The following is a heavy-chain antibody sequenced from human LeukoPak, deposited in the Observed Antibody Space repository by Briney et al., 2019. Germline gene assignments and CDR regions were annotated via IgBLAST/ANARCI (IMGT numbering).Heavy chain of an antibody. Sequence: GKSLRLSCATSGFSFSTYAMAWVRQAPWTGLEWVATISGNGGNKYYANSVKGRFTISRDNSRNTVTVDLQMSSLRSDDTAIYYCAKQAPTTIFDVDSAHFDYWGQGTLITVSS. CDR3: AKQAPTTIFDVDSAHFDY. V-gene: IGHV3-23*01. D-gene: IGHD3-3*01. CDR2: ISGNGGNK. J-gene: IGHJ4*02. CDR1: GFSFSTYA.